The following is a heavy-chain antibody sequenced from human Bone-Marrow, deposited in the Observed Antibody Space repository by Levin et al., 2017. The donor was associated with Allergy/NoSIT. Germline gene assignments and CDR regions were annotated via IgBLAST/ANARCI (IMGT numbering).Heavy chain of an antibody. CDR2: IHSDGTTI. Sequence: GGSLRLSCAASGFTFSSYAMYWVRQAPGKGLVWVSRIHSDGTTITYADSVKGRFTISRDNAKNTLFLQMNSLRAEDTAVYYCARAVAAVPWYVDYWGQGILVTVSS. V-gene: IGHV3-74*01. D-gene: IGHD2-21*01. CDR1: GFTFSSYA. CDR3: ARAVAAVPWYVDY. J-gene: IGHJ4*02.